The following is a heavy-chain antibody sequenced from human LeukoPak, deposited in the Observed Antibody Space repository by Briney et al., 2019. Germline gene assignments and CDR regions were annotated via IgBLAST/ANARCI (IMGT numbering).Heavy chain of an antibody. J-gene: IGHJ4*02. V-gene: IGHV3-49*03. D-gene: IGHD2-15*01. CDR1: GFTFRHYG. Sequence: GRSLRLSRAISGFTFRHYGLTWFRRAPGKGLQWVGYDQGEGAGRTTPYAAAVAGRFTISRDDSKSTDYLQMNRLKIDGTGVYDCDRGVGGRTSFRFWGQGTMVAVSS. CDR3: DRGVGGRTSFRF. CDR2: DQGEGAGRTT.